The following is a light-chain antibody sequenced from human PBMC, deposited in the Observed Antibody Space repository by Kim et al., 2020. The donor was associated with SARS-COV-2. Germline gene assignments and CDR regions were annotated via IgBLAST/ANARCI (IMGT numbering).Light chain of an antibody. J-gene: IGLJ1*01. V-gene: IGLV3-9*01. CDR3: QVWDSSTGV. CDR2: RDS. Sequence: SYELTQPLSVSVALGQTARITRGGNNIGSKNVHWYQQKPGQAPVLVIYRDSNRPSGIPERFSGSNSGNTATLTISRAQAGDEADYYCQVWDSSTGVFGTGTKVTVL. CDR1: NIGSKN.